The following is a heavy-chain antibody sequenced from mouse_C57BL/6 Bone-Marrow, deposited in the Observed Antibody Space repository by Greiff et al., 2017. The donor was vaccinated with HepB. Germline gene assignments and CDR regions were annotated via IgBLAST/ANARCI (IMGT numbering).Heavy chain of an antibody. CDR3: ARDRGYFDV. CDR2: SRNKANDYTT. Sequence: EVQLMESGGGLVQSGRSLRLSCATSGFTFSDFYMEWVRQAPGKGLEWIAASRNKANDYTTEYSASVKGRFIVSRDTSQSILYLQMNALRAEDTAIYYCARDRGYFDVWGTGTTVTVSS. CDR1: GFTFSDFY. V-gene: IGHV7-1*01. J-gene: IGHJ1*03.